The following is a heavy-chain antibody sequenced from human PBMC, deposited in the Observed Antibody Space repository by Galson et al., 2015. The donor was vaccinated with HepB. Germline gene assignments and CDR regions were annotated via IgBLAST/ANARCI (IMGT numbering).Heavy chain of an antibody. CDR2: IRSKANSYAT. D-gene: IGHD1-26*01. J-gene: IGHJ4*02. CDR3: TGSYSGSLPHFDY. Sequence: SLRLSCAASGFTFSGSAMHWVRQASGKGLEWVGRIRSKANSYATAYAASVKGRFTISRDDSKNTAYLQMNSLKTEDTAVYYCTGSYSGSLPHFDYWGQGTLVTVSS. V-gene: IGHV3-73*01. CDR1: GFTFSGSA.